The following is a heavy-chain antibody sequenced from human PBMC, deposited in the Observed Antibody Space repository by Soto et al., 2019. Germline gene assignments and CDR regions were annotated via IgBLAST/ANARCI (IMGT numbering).Heavy chain of an antibody. CDR1: GGSISSSSYY. CDR2: IYYSGST. Sequence: QLQLQESGPGLVKPSETLSLTCTVSGGSISSSSYYWGWIRQPPGKGLEWIGSIYYSGSTYYNPSLKSRVTISVDTSKNQFSLQLSSVTAADTAVYYCARHCSSTSCPPDAFDIWGQGTMVTVSS. D-gene: IGHD2-2*01. V-gene: IGHV4-39*01. CDR3: ARHCSSTSCPPDAFDI. J-gene: IGHJ3*02.